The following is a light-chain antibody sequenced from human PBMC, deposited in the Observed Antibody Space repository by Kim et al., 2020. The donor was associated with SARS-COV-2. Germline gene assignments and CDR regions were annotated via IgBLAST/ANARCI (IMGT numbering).Light chain of an antibody. CDR2: EVT. CDR1: SSDIGAYNY. CDR3: SSYAGGNRV. V-gene: IGLV2-8*01. J-gene: IGLJ3*02. Sequence: SELTQPPSASGSPGQSVTISCTGTSSDIGAYNYVSWYQQHPGKAPRLMIYEVTKRPSGVPDRFSGSKSGNTASLTVSGLQAEDEADYYCSSYAGGNRVF.